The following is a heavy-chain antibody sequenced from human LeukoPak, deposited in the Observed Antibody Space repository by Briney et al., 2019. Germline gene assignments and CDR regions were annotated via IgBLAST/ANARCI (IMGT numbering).Heavy chain of an antibody. CDR1: GGSISSYY. Sequence: EPSETLSLTCTVSGGSISSYYWSWIRQPAGKGLEWIGRIYTSGSTNYNPSLKSRVTMSVDTSKNQFSLKLSSVTAADTAVYYCARGHTGGYYYGSGRFAFDIWGQGTMVTVSS. V-gene: IGHV4-4*07. J-gene: IGHJ3*02. D-gene: IGHD3-10*01. CDR3: ARGHTGGYYYGSGRFAFDI. CDR2: IYTSGST.